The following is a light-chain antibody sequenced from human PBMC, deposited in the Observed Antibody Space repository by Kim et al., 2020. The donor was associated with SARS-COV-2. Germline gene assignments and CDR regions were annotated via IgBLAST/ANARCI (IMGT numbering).Light chain of an antibody. CDR3: QQSYSTPPT. Sequence: DIVMTQSPDSLAVSLGERTTINCKSSQSVSYSSNNENYLAWYQQKPGQPPKLLISWASTRESGVPDRFSGSGSGTDFTLTISSLQAEDVAVYYCQQSYSTPPTFGQGTRREIK. V-gene: IGKV4-1*01. J-gene: IGKJ5*01. CDR1: QSVSYSSNNENY. CDR2: WAS.